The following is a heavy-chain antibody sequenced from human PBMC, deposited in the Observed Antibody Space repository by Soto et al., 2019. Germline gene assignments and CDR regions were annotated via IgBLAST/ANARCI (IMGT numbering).Heavy chain of an antibody. D-gene: IGHD6-6*01. CDR2: IYSVGST. CDR3: ARGGGVAVRPHYYYYGMDV. V-gene: IGHV3-53*01. Sequence: EVQLVESGGGLIQPGGSLRLSCVASVFSVSTNYMSWVRQAPGKGLEWVSVIYSVGSTYYADSVKGRFTISRDNSRNTVYLQTNSLRAEDTAVYYCARGGGVAVRPHYYYYGMDVWGQGTTVTVSS. J-gene: IGHJ6*02. CDR1: VFSVSTNY.